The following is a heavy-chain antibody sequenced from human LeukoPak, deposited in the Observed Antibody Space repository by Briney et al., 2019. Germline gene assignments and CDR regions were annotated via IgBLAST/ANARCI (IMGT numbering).Heavy chain of an antibody. Sequence: ASVKVSCKASGYTFTSYDINWVRQATGQGLEWMGWMNPNSGNTGYAQKFQGRVTITRNTSISTAYMELSSLRSEDTAVYYCARARRYCSSTSCYSDFHYWGQGTLATVSS. CDR3: ARARRYCSSTSCYSDFHY. J-gene: IGHJ4*02. V-gene: IGHV1-8*03. CDR1: GYTFTSYD. D-gene: IGHD2-2*01. CDR2: MNPNSGNT.